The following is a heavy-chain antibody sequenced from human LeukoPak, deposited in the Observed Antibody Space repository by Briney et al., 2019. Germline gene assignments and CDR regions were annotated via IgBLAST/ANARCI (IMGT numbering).Heavy chain of an antibody. CDR1: GGSISSHY. J-gene: IGHJ4*02. V-gene: IGHV4-59*11. Sequence: SETLSLTCTVSGGSISSHYWSWIRRPPGKGLEWIGYIYYSGSTNYNPSLKSRVTISVDTSKNQFSLKLSSVTAADTAVYYCARGVVVPAAYFDYWGQGTLVTVSS. CDR3: ARGVVVPAAYFDY. D-gene: IGHD2-2*01. CDR2: IYYSGST.